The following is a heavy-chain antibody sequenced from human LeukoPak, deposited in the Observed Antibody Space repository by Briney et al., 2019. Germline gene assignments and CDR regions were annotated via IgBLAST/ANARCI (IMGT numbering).Heavy chain of an antibody. V-gene: IGHV3-53*01. CDR2: IYSGGST. CDR1: EFSVGSNY. Sequence: GGSLRLSCAASEFSVGSNYMSWVRQAPGKGLEWVSIIYSGGSTYYADSVKGRFTISRDNSKNTLYLQMNSLRAEDTAVYYCARASGWAASDFDYWGQGTLVTVSS. D-gene: IGHD1-26*01. J-gene: IGHJ4*02. CDR3: ARASGWAASDFDY.